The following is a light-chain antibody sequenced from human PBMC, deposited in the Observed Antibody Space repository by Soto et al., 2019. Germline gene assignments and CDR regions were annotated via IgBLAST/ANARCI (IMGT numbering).Light chain of an antibody. CDR3: VSFTTSSSYV. CDR2: DIT. J-gene: IGLJ1*01. V-gene: IGLV2-14*01. Sequence: QSVLTQPASVSGSPGQSVTLPCTGTSSDVGAYIYVSWYQQHPGKAPKLMIYDITNRPSGVSNRFSGSKSGNTASLTISGLQAEDEADYYCVSFTTSSSYVFGTGTKLTVL. CDR1: SSDVGAYIY.